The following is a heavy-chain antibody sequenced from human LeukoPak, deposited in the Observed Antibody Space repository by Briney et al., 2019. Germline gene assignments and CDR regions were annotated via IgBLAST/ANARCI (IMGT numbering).Heavy chain of an antibody. Sequence: GGSLRLSCAASGFTFSSYAMSCVRQAPGKGLEWVSAISGSGGSTYYADSVKGRFTISRDNSKNTLYLQMNSLRAEDTAVYYCAKEETAYCGGDCYRSAFDIWGEGTMVTVSS. V-gene: IGHV3-23*01. CDR3: AKEETAYCGGDCYRSAFDI. CDR1: GFTFSSYA. J-gene: IGHJ3*02. CDR2: ISGSGGST. D-gene: IGHD2-21*02.